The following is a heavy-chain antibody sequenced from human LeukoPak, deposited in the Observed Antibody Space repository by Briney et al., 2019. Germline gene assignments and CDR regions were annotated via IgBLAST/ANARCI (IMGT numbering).Heavy chain of an antibody. Sequence: GGSLRLSCAASGFTFISYWMSWVRQAPGKGRGWVANIKQDGSEKYYVDSVKGRFTISRDNAKNSLYLQMNSLRAEDTAVYYCARPYGSGRGFDYWGQGTLVTVSS. V-gene: IGHV3-7*01. J-gene: IGHJ4*02. CDR1: GFTFISYW. D-gene: IGHD3-10*01. CDR3: ARPYGSGRGFDY. CDR2: IKQDGSEK.